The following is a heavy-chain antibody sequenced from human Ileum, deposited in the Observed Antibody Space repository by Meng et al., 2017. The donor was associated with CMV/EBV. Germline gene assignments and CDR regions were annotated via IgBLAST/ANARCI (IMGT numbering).Heavy chain of an antibody. CDR3: AREGASNWFDP. V-gene: IGHV3-53*01. Sequence: SWSASGFTVSRSYLGWVRQAPGKGLELGAVIYSGSCTYYADSVKGRFTITRANSKNTLYLQMNSLRAEDTAVYYCAREGASNWFDPWGQGTLVTVSS. J-gene: IGHJ5*02. CDR2: IYSGSCT. CDR1: GFTVSRSY.